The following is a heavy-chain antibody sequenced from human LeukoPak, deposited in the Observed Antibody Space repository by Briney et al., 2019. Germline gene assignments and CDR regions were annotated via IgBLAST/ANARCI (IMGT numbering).Heavy chain of an antibody. V-gene: IGHV3-30-3*01. CDR3: ARDLSFQRHYYYYMDV. D-gene: IGHD6-25*01. CDR2: ISYDGSNK. Sequence: GRSLRLSCAASGFSFSSYAMHWVRQAPGKGLEWVAVISYDGSNKYYADSVKGRFTISRDYSKNTLYLQMNSLRAEDTAVYYCARDLSFQRHYYYYMDVWGKGTTVTVSS. J-gene: IGHJ6*03. CDR1: GFSFSSYA.